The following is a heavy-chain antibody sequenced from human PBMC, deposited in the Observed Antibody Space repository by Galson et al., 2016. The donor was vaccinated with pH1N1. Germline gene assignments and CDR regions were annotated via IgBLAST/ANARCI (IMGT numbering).Heavy chain of an antibody. D-gene: IGHD2-21*02. V-gene: IGHV1-18*01. CDR3: ARKGTAWPLDY. Sequence: SVKVSCKASGFTFTTYGFTWVRQAPGQGLEWMGWISGNNGDSHYAQKVKGRVTVTIDTSTSTAYLEVRGLTSDDTAVYYCARKGTAWPLDYWGQGTRVTVSS. J-gene: IGHJ4*02. CDR2: ISGNNGDS. CDR1: GFTFTTYG.